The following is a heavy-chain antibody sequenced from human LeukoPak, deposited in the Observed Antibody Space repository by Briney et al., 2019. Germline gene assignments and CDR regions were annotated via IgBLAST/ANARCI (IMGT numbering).Heavy chain of an antibody. CDR2: ISYDGSNK. V-gene: IGHV3-30-3*01. CDR1: GFTFSSYA. J-gene: IGHJ3*02. D-gene: IGHD3-16*02. CDR3: ARGDVWGSYRKDALDI. Sequence: PGRSLRLSCAASGFTFSSYAMHWVRQAPGKGLEWVAVISYDGSNKYYADSVKGRFTISRDNSKNTLYLQMNSLRAEDTAVYYCARGDVWGSYRKDALDIWGQGTMVTVSS.